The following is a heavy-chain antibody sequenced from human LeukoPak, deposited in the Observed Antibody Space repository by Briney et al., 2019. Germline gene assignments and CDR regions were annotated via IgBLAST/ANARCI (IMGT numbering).Heavy chain of an antibody. J-gene: IGHJ4*02. CDR1: GGSISSYY. Sequence: SETLSLTCTVSGGSISSYYWSWIRQPAGKGLEWIGRIYTSGSTNYNPSLKSRVTMSVDTSKDQFSLKLSSVTAADTAVYYCARVVSWFGIYYFDYWGQGTLVTVSS. D-gene: IGHD3-10*01. CDR3: ARVVSWFGIYYFDY. CDR2: IYTSGST. V-gene: IGHV4-4*07.